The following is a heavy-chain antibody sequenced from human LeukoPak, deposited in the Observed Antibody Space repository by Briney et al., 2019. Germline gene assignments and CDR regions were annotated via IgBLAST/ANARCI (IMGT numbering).Heavy chain of an antibody. CDR2: ISSGSSYI. CDR3: ASGIYYASVHTWSPV. V-gene: IGHV3-21*01. CDR1: EFTFSSYS. J-gene: IGHJ4*02. Sequence: GGSLRLSCAASEFTFSSYSMNWVRQAPGKGLEWVSSISSGSSYIYYTDSVKGRFTISRDDAKNSLYLQMNSLRAEDTAVYYCASGIYYASVHTWSPVRGQGTLVTVSS. D-gene: IGHD3-10*01.